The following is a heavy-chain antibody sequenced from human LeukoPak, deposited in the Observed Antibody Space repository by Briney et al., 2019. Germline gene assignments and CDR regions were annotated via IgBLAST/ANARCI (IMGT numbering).Heavy chain of an antibody. CDR1: GFTFSSYG. Sequence: GGSLRLSCAASGFTFSSYGMHWVRQAPGKGLEWVAVISYDGSNKYYADSVKGRFTISRDNSKNTLYLQMNSLRAEDTAIYYCAKTSRVNSGYDSPFDYWGQGTLVTVSS. CDR3: AKTSRVNSGYDSPFDY. CDR2: ISYDGSNK. D-gene: IGHD5-12*01. J-gene: IGHJ4*02. V-gene: IGHV3-30*18.